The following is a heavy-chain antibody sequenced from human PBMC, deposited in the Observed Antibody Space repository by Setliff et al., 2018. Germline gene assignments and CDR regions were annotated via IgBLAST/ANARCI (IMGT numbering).Heavy chain of an antibody. CDR2: FNPSGGST. J-gene: IGHJ4*02. V-gene: IGHV1-46*01. CDR1: GYTFTTYA. CDR3: ARGDYSNPCDY. D-gene: IGHD4-4*01. Sequence: ASVKVSCKASGYTFTTYAMSWMRQAPGQGLEWMGLFNPSGGSTKYAEKFQGRVTLTRDTSTSTVYLDLSSLRFEDTAIYYCARGDYSNPCDYWGQGTLVTVSS.